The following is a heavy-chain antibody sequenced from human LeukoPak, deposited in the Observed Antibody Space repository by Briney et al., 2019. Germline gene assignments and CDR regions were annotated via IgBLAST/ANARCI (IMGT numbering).Heavy chain of an antibody. CDR2: IYHNGTT. Sequence: SETLSLTCSVSGASINSGAFFRGWIRQSPGMGLQWIASIYHNGTTYYTPSLKSRLTMSLDMSKNHFSLRLKSVTAADTAVYYCAREEFGTALFDLWGQGTVVTVST. J-gene: IGHJ5*02. CDR1: GASINSGAFF. CDR3: AREEFGTALFDL. V-gene: IGHV4-39*07. D-gene: IGHD1-7*01.